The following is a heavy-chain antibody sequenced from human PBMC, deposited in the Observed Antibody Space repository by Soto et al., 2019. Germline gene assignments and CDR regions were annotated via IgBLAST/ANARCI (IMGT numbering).Heavy chain of an antibody. D-gene: IGHD3-16*01. CDR2: IIPILGIA. Sequence: ASVKVSCKASGGTFSSYTISWVRQAPGQGLEWMGRIIPILGIANYAQKFQGRVTITADKSTSTAYMELSSLRSEDTAMYYCARDGPNDYVGPWGQGTLVTXSS. V-gene: IGHV1-69*04. CDR3: ARDGPNDYVGP. J-gene: IGHJ5*02. CDR1: GGTFSSYT.